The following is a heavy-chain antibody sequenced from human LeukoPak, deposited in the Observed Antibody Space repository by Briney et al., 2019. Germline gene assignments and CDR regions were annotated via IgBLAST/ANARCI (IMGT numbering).Heavy chain of an antibody. Sequence: GGSLRLSCAASGFTFSSYGMHWVRQAPGKGLGWVAFIRYEGSNKYYADSVKGRFTISRDNSKNTLYLQMNSLRAEDTAVYYCAKEKGLHPYYFDYWGQGTLVTVSS. CDR1: GFTFSSYG. J-gene: IGHJ4*02. D-gene: IGHD2-15*01. CDR2: IRYEGSNK. V-gene: IGHV3-30*02. CDR3: AKEKGLHPYYFDY.